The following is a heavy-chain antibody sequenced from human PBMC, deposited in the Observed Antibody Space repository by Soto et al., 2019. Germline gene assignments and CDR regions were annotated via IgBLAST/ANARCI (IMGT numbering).Heavy chain of an antibody. Sequence: GASVKVSCKAPGGTFSSYAISWVRQAPGQGLEWMGGIIPIFGTANYAQKFQGRVTITADESTSTAYMELSSLRSEDTAVYYCARGQSGGGSGGGVAALYYYYGMDVWGQGTTVTVSS. J-gene: IGHJ6*02. CDR2: IIPIFGTA. CDR3: ARGQSGGGSGGGVAALYYYYGMDV. D-gene: IGHD3-16*01. CDR1: GGTFSSYA. V-gene: IGHV1-69*13.